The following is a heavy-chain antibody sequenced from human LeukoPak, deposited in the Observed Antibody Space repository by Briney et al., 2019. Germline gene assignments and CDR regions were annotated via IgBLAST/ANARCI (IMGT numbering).Heavy chain of an antibody. CDR3: ERDGCSGASCYRYWFDP. V-gene: IGHV4-31*03. J-gene: IGHJ5*02. Sequence: SETLSLTCSVSGGSISSGTYFWSWTRQRPGKGLEWIGYTHSSGISYSNPSLKSRVTISADTSKNQLSLKLSSVTAADTAVYYCERDGCSGASCYRYWFDPWGQGTLVTVSS. CDR1: GGSISSGTYF. D-gene: IGHD2-2*02. CDR2: THSSGIS.